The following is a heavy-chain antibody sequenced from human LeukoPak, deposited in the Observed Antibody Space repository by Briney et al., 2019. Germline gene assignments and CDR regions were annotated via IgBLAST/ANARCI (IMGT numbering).Heavy chain of an antibody. CDR2: INAGNGNT. CDR1: GYTFTSYA. J-gene: IGHJ5*02. CDR3: ARDLGYCSGGSCYSYWFDP. Sequence: ASVKVSCKASGYTFTSYAMHWVRQAPGQRLEWMGWINAGNGNTKYSQKFQGRVTITRDTSASTAYVELSSLRSEDTAVYYCARDLGYCSGGSCYSYWFDPWGQGTLVTVSS. D-gene: IGHD2-15*01. V-gene: IGHV1-3*01.